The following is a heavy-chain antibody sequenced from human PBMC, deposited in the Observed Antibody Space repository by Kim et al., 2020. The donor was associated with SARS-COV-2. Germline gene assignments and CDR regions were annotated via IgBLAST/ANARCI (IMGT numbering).Heavy chain of an antibody. V-gene: IGHV1-69*01. Sequence: AQRFQGGVTITADESTSTAYMELGSLRSEDTAVYYCARACRDGYNFYFDYWGQGTLVTVSS. CDR3: ARACRDGYNFYFDY. J-gene: IGHJ4*02. D-gene: IGHD5-12*01.